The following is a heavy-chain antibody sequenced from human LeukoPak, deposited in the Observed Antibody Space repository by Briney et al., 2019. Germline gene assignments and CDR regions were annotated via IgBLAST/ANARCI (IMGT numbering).Heavy chain of an antibody. CDR3: ARSPVAAKRRYNWFDP. D-gene: IGHD2-15*01. CDR1: GGSINSGAYY. Sequence: SETLSLTCTVSGGSINSGAYYWSWLRQPAGKGLEWIGRMYTSGSTNYNPSLKSRVTISRDTSKNQFSLRLSSVTAADTAVYYCARSPVAAKRRYNWFDPWGQGTLVTVSS. J-gene: IGHJ5*02. V-gene: IGHV4-61*02. CDR2: MYTSGST.